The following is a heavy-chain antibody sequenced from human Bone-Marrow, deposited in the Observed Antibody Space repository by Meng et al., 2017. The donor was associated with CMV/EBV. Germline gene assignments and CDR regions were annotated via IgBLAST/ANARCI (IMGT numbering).Heavy chain of an antibody. J-gene: IGHJ4*02. CDR1: GGSISSYY. CDR2: IYYSGST. D-gene: IGHD3-22*01. CDR3: ARVASHYYDSSGYYSPYYFDY. V-gene: IGHV4-59*08. Sequence: SETLSLTCTVSGGSISSYYWSWIRQPPGKGLEWIGYIYYSGSTYYHPSLKSRLTISVDTSKNQFSLNLSSVTAADTAVYYCARVASHYYDSSGYYSPYYFDYWGQGTLVTVSS.